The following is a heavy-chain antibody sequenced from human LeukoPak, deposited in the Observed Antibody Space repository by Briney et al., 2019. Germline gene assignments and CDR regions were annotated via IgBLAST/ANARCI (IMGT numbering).Heavy chain of an antibody. CDR1: GFTFSSYA. J-gene: IGHJ4*02. CDR3: AKTTYASNSSGWYNHFDY. V-gene: IGHV3-23*01. Sequence: GGSLRLSCAASGFTFSSYAMTGVRQAPGKGLEWVSTISSRGYSTYYADSVSGRFTISRDNSKNTLYFQFNTRRAEETTVYYCAKTTYASNSSGWYNHFDYWGKGPLVNVSS. D-gene: IGHD6-19*01. CDR2: ISSRGYST.